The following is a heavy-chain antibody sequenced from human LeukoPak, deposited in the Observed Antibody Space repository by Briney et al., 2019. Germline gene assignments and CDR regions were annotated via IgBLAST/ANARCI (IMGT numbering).Heavy chain of an antibody. CDR3: SRLQYTYGSEFDH. J-gene: IGHJ4*02. Sequence: PSETLSVTCSVSGDSISTTAYYWAWIRQPPGKGLEWIGNIYYSGNTFHSPSLRSRGTISVDTSKNQFSLKLTSVTAADTAVYYCSRLQYTYGSEFDHWGQGTLVNVSS. V-gene: IGHV4-39*01. CDR1: GDSISTTAYY. D-gene: IGHD5-18*01. CDR2: IYYSGNT.